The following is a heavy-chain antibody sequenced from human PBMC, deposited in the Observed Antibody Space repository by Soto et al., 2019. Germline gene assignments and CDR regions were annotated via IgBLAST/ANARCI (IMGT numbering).Heavy chain of an antibody. D-gene: IGHD1-26*01. CDR3: ARDLGKLMGSYFRGSYYYYGMDV. CDR1: GWSISNYY. V-gene: IGHV4-59*13. J-gene: IGHJ6*02. CDR2: IYYTGDT. Sequence: TLSLNLTVTGWSISNYYWSWIRQPPGEGMEGVGHIYYTGDTNYNPSLNSRVTISVDTSTNRFSLRLRSVSAADTAVYYCARDLGKLMGSYFRGSYYYYGMDVWGQGTTVTVSS.